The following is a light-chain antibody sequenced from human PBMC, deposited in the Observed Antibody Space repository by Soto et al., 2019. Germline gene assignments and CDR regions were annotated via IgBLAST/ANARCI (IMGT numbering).Light chain of an antibody. CDR1: QSISNY. Sequence: EIVLTQSPGTLSLSPGERATLSCRASQSISNYLAWYQHKPGQAPRLLIYGASSRATGIPDRFSGSGSGTDFTLTISSLEPEDFALYYCQQRNNWPITFGQGTRLEIK. J-gene: IGKJ5*01. CDR2: GAS. CDR3: QQRNNWPIT. V-gene: IGKV3-11*01.